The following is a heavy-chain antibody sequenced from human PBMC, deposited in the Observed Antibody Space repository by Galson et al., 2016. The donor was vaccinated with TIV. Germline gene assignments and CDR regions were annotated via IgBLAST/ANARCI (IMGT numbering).Heavy chain of an antibody. V-gene: IGHV1-69*13. J-gene: IGHJ6*02. D-gene: IGHD5-18*01. Sequence: SVKVSCKAPGGTFSSFVFNWVRQAPGQGLEWMGGITPLFGTTNYAQKFQGRVTITADESTSTVYMELSSLGSEDTAVYYCAKDRSTAFDTYSYYYGMDVWGQGTTVTVSS. CDR1: GGTFSSFV. CDR3: AKDRSTAFDTYSYYYGMDV. CDR2: ITPLFGTT.